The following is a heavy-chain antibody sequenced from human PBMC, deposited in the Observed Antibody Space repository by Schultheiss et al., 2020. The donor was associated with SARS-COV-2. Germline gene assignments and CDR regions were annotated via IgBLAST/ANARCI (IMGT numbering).Heavy chain of an antibody. CDR3: ALAETPFVVVTATD. CDR1: GFTFSSYW. CDR2: INQDVSET. J-gene: IGHJ4*02. D-gene: IGHD2-21*02. V-gene: IGHV3-7*01. Sequence: GGSLRLSCAASGFTFSSYWMSWVRQAPGKGLEWVANINQDVSETYYVDSVKGRFTISRDNSKITLYLQMNSLRAEDTAVYYCALAETPFVVVTATDWGQGTLVTVSS.